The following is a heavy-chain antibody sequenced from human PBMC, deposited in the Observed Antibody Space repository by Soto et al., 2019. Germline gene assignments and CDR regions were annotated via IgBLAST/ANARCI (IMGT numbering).Heavy chain of an antibody. J-gene: IGHJ4*02. CDR3: AKQIRNNWSQIDY. Sequence: GGSLRLSCTASGFTFANYAMSWVRQAPGKGLEWVSGISGSGGSTYYADSVKGRFTISRDNSKNTLYLQMNSLRAEDTAMYYCAKQIRNNWSQIDYWGQGTLVTVSS. CDR1: GFTFANYA. D-gene: IGHD1-1*01. V-gene: IGHV3-23*01. CDR2: ISGSGGST.